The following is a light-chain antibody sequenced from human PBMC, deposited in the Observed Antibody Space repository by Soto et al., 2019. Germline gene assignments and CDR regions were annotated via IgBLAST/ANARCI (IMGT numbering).Light chain of an antibody. V-gene: IGKV4-1*01. Sequence: DIVMTQSPDSLAVSLGDRATINCKSSQSVLYSSNNKNYLAWYQQKPGQPPKLLIYWASARECGVPDRFSGSGSGTDFTLTISSLQAEDVAVYYCHQYYSTPTFGQGTKVEIK. CDR2: WAS. J-gene: IGKJ1*01. CDR1: QSVLYSSNNKNY. CDR3: HQYYSTPT.